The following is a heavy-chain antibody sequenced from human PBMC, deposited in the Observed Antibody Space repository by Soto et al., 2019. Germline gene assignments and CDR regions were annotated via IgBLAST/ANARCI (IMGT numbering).Heavy chain of an antibody. CDR2: INAGNGNT. Sequence: GASVKVSCKASGYTFTSYAMHWVRQAPGQRLEWMGWINAGNGNTKYSQKFQGRVTITRDTSASTAYMELSSLRSEDTAVYYCARCPDYGGNSPDFDYWGQGTLVTVSS. J-gene: IGHJ4*02. CDR3: ARCPDYGGNSPDFDY. D-gene: IGHD4-17*01. V-gene: IGHV1-3*01. CDR1: GYTFTSYA.